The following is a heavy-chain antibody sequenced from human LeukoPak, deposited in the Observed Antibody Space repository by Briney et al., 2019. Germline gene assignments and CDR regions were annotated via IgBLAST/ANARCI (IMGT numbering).Heavy chain of an antibody. CDR2: IIPIFGTA. CDR1: GGTFSSYA. V-gene: IGHV1-69*13. CDR3: TREEVRGVRNFDY. Sequence: SVKVSCKASGGTFSSYAISWVRQAPGQGLEWMGGIIPIFGTANYAQKFQGRVTITADESTSTAYMELSSLRSEDTAVYYCTREEVRGVRNFDYWGQGTLVTVSS. J-gene: IGHJ4*02. D-gene: IGHD3-10*01.